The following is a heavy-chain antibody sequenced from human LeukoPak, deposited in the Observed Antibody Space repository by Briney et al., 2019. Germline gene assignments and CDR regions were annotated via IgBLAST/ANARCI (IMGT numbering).Heavy chain of an antibody. CDR3: ARTFYNDVWGSFPG. D-gene: IGHD3-16*01. CDR1: GFTFSDSY. J-gene: IGHJ4*02. V-gene: IGHV3-11*01. CDR2: ISSGSTYI. Sequence: GGSLRLSCAASGFTFSDSYMSWNRQVPGKGLEWVPSISSGSTYIYNADYVQGRFTISRDNAKNSLFLLVNSLSAEDTAIYYCARTFYNDVWGSFPGWGQGTLVTVSS.